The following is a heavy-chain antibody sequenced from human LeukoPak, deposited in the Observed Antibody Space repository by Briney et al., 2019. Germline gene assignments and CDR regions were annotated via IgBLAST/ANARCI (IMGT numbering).Heavy chain of an antibody. CDR3: ARDYGDDAFDI. CDR2: IYSGGST. V-gene: IGHV3-53*01. Sequence: PGGSLRLSCAASGFTFSGYNMNWVRQAPGKGLEWVSVIYSGGSTYYADSVKGRFTISRDNSKNTLYLQMNSLRAEDTAVYYCARDYGDDAFDIWGQGTMVTVSS. D-gene: IGHD4-17*01. J-gene: IGHJ3*02. CDR1: GFTFSGYN.